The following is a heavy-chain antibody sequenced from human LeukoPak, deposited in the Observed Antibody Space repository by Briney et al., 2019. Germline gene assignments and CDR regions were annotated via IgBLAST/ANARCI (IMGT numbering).Heavy chain of an antibody. D-gene: IGHD6-19*01. Sequence: SETLSLTCTVSGVSTTNGIYYWAWIRQSPWKGLEWIGSVHNVGSTYYNLSLRSRVTMSIDTSKNQFSLRLNSVTAADTAVYYCARHAEYNSGWHFYLDHWGQGILVTVSS. CDR1: GVSTTNGIYY. CDR2: VHNVGST. J-gene: IGHJ4*02. V-gene: IGHV4-39*01. CDR3: ARHAEYNSGWHFYLDH.